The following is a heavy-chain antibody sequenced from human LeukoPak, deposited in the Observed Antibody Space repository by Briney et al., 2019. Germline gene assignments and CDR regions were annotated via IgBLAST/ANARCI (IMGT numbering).Heavy chain of an antibody. D-gene: IGHD6-13*01. Sequence: ASVKVSCKASGYTFTGYYMHWVRQAPGQGLEWMGWINPNSGGTNYAQKFQGRVTMTRDTSISTAYIELSRLRSDDTAVYYCARDPGYSSSWEGVWFDPWGQGTLVTVSS. CDR2: INPNSGGT. J-gene: IGHJ5*02. CDR1: GYTFTGYY. V-gene: IGHV1-2*02. CDR3: ARDPGYSSSWEGVWFDP.